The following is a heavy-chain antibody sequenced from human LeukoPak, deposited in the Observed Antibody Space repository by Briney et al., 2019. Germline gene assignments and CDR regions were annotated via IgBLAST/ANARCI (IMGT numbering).Heavy chain of an antibody. D-gene: IGHD2-2*01. Sequence: ASVKVSCKASGYTFTSYGISWVRQAPGQGLEWMGWISAYNGNTNYAQKLQGRVTMTTDTSTSTAYMELSSLRSEDTAVYYCAGVVVPAAMRYYYYYMDVWGKGTTVTVSS. J-gene: IGHJ6*03. CDR2: ISAYNGNT. CDR3: AGVVVPAAMRYYYYYMDV. CDR1: GYTFTSYG. V-gene: IGHV1-18*01.